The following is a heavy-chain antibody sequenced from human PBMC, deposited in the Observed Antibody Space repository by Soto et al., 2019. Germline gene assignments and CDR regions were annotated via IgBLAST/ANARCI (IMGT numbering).Heavy chain of an antibody. CDR1: GFTFNSYS. CDR3: AAQRDNWNDASPEP. CDR2: ISSSSSYI. Sequence: EVQLVESGGGLGKPGGSLRLSCAASGFTFNSYSMNWVRQAPGKGLEWVSSISSSSSYIYYADSVKGRFTISRDNAKNSLYLQMNGLRAEDTAVYYCAAQRDNWNDASPEPWGQGTLVTVSS. V-gene: IGHV3-21*01. J-gene: IGHJ5*02. D-gene: IGHD1-1*01.